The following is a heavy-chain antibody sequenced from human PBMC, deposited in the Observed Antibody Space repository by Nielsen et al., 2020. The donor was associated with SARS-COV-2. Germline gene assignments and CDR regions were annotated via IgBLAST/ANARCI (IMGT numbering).Heavy chain of an antibody. V-gene: IGHV3-23*01. CDR1: GFTFSSYW. D-gene: IGHD1-1*01. Sequence: GESLKISCAASGFTFSSYWMSWVRQAPGKGLEWVSAISGSGGSTYYADSVKGRFTISRDNSKNTLYLQMNSLRAEDTAVYYCAKAGGYNYYYYYMDVWGKGTTVTVSS. CDR3: AKAGGYNYYYYYMDV. CDR2: ISGSGGST. J-gene: IGHJ6*03.